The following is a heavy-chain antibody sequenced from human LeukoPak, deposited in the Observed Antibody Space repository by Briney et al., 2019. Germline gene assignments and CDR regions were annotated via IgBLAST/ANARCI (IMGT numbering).Heavy chain of an antibody. CDR3: ARYRLGWFDP. D-gene: IGHD6-25*01. CDR2: INSRGST. CDR1: GGSISSSDYF. J-gene: IGHJ5*02. Sequence: SETLSLTCTASGGSISSSDYFWSLIRQPAGKGLEWIGRINSRGSTNYNPSLKSRVTLSVDTSKNQFSLKLTSVTVADAAVYYCARYRLGWFDPWGQGTLVTVSS. V-gene: IGHV4-61*02.